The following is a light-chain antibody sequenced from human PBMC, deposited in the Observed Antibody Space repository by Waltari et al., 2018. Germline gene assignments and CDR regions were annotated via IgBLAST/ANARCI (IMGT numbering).Light chain of an antibody. V-gene: IGLV2-23*02. CDR1: SSDVGSYKL. CDR3: CSYAGSSTFYV. CDR2: EVS. Sequence: QSALTQPASVSGSPGQSITISCTGTSSDVGSYKLVSWYQQHPGKAPHLMIYEVSKRPAGVSNRFSGSKSGTTASLTISGLQAEDEADYYCCSYAGSSTFYVFGNGTKVTVL. J-gene: IGLJ1*01.